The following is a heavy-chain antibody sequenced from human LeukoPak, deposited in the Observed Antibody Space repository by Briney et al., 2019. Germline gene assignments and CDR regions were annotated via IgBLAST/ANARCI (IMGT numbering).Heavy chain of an antibody. CDR3: ARADYYDSSGYPGAFDI. Sequence: SQTLSLTCTVSGGSISSGGYYWSWIRQHPGKGLEWIGYIYYSGSTYYNPSLKSRVTISVDTSKNQFSLKLSSVTAADTAVYYCARADYYDSSGYPGAFDIWGQGTMVTVSS. V-gene: IGHV4-31*03. CDR2: IYYSGST. D-gene: IGHD3-22*01. J-gene: IGHJ3*02. CDR1: GGSISSGGYY.